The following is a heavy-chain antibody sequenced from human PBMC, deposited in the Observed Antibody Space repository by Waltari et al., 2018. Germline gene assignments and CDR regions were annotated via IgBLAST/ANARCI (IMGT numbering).Heavy chain of an antibody. CDR1: GASVSAAIW. V-gene: IGHV4-4*02. CDR2: IFYNGVN. Sequence: QVQLQESGPGLVKPSGTLSLTCAVSGASVSAAIWWSWVRQSPGKGLEWIGEIFYNGVNHYNPSLKSRVTISLDKSTNQLSLTVASVTAADTAMYYCAKNAAYNLDYWGQGALVTVSS. J-gene: IGHJ4*02. D-gene: IGHD2-15*01. CDR3: AKNAAYNLDY.